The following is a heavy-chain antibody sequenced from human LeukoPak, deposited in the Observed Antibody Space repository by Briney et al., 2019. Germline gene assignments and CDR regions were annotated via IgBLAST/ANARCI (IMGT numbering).Heavy chain of an antibody. CDR2: ISSSSSYI. CDR3: ARDGEGYYGSGSYFRPYYYYYGMDV. Sequence: GGSLRLSCAASGFTFSSYSMNWVRQAPGKGLEWVSSISSSSSYIYYADSVKGRFTISRDNAKNSLYLQMNSLRAEDTAVYYCARDGEGYYGSGSYFRPYYYYYGMDVWGQGTTVTVSS. D-gene: IGHD3-10*01. CDR1: GFTFSSYS. J-gene: IGHJ6*02. V-gene: IGHV3-21*04.